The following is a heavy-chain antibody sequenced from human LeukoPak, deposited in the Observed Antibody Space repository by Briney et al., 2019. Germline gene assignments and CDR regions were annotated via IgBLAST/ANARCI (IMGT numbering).Heavy chain of an antibody. CDR1: GFTFSSYG. J-gene: IGHJ4*02. D-gene: IGHD3-10*01. CDR2: IWYNGSNK. Sequence: GGSLRLSCAASGFTFSSYGMHWVRQAPGKGLEWVAVIWYNGSNKYYAGSVKGRFTISRDNSKNTLYLQMNSLRAEDTAVYYCARGSGSSQYYFDYWGQGTLVTVSS. V-gene: IGHV3-33*01. CDR3: ARGSGSSQYYFDY.